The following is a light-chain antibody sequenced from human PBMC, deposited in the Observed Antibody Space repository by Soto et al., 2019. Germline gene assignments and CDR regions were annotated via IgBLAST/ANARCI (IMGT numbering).Light chain of an antibody. CDR1: QSVGSNY. CDR3: QQYCCSPKT. CDR2: GDS. J-gene: IGKJ1*01. Sequence: EIVLTQSPATLSLSPGERATLSCRASQSVGSNYLAWYQQKPGQAPRLLIYGDSSRATGIPDRFSGSGSATDFTLTISRLEPEDFAVYYCQQYCCSPKTFGQGTKVEVK. V-gene: IGKV3-20*01.